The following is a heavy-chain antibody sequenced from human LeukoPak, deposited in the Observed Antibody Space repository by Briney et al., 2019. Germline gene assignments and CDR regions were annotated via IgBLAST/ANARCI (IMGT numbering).Heavy chain of an antibody. CDR2: INPNSGGT. CDR3: ARVPANTATTNFDH. J-gene: IGHJ4*02. Sequence: ASVKVSCKAFGYTFTGYYIHWVRQAPGQGLEWMGWINPNSGGTNYEQKFQGRVTMTRDTSISTAYMELSRLRSDDTAVYYCARVPANTATTNFDHWGQGTLVTDSS. CDR1: GYTFTGYY. V-gene: IGHV1-2*02. D-gene: IGHD4-17*01.